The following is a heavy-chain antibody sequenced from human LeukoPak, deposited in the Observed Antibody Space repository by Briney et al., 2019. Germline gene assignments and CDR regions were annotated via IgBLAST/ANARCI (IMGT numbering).Heavy chain of an antibody. CDR1: GGSISSSSYS. J-gene: IGHJ6*03. D-gene: IGHD2-2*01. Sequence: MSSETLSLTCTVSGGSISSSSYSWGWIRQPPGKGLEWIGSIYYSGSTYYNPSLKSRVTISVDTSKNQFSLQLNSVTPEDTAMYYCARVSFECGSTICSPLYPMDVWGKGTTVTVSS. V-gene: IGHV4-39*01. CDR2: IYYSGST. CDR3: ARVSFECGSTICSPLYPMDV.